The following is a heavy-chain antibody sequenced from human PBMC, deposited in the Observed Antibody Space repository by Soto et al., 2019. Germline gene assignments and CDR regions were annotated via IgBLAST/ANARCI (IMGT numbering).Heavy chain of an antibody. CDR1: GFTFSSYA. CDR3: AKGYDSSGYYYWGYYFDY. Sequence: EVQLLESGGGLVQPGGSLRLSCAASGFTFSSYAMSWVRQAPGKGLEWVSAISGSGGSTYYADSVKGRFTISRDNSKNTLYLQMNSLRAEDTAVYYCAKGYDSSGYYYWGYYFDYWGQGTLVTVSS. J-gene: IGHJ4*02. CDR2: ISGSGGST. V-gene: IGHV3-23*01. D-gene: IGHD3-22*01.